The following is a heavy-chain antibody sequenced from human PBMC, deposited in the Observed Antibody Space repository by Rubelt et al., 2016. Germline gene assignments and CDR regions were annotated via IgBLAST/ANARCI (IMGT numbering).Heavy chain of an antibody. CDR3: ARSLFGSGIHPHNWYFDL. J-gene: IGHJ2*01. D-gene: IGHD3-10*01. CDR1: GGSISSGGYS. V-gene: IGHV4-30-2*01. Sequence: QLQLQESGSGLVKPSQTLSLTCAVSGGSISSGGYSWSWIRQPPGKGLEWIGYIYHSGSTYYNPSLKSRVTISVDRSKNQFSLKLSAVTAADQAVYFCARSLFGSGIHPHNWYFDLWGRGTLVTVSS. CDR2: IYHSGST.